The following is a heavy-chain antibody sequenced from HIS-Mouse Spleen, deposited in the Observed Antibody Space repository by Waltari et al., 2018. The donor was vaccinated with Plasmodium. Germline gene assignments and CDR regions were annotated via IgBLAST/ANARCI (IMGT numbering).Heavy chain of an antibody. V-gene: IGHV3-30*18. CDR2: IAYDGSNK. D-gene: IGHD3-16*01. CDR1: GFTFSRYG. Sequence: QVQLVESGGGVVQPGRSLRLSCAASGFTFSRYGMHWVRQAPGKGRAGVEGIAYDGSNKYYADSVKGRLTISRDNSKNTLYLQMNSLRAEDTAVYYCAKAQGVINFDYWGQGTLVTVSS. J-gene: IGHJ4*02. CDR3: AKAQGVINFDY.